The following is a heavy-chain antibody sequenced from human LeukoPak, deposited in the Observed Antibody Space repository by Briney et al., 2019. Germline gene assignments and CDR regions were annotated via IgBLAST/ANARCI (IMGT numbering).Heavy chain of an antibody. CDR3: ARRSWYYDFWSGYCSDDAFDI. CDR2: INHSGST. CDR1: GGSFSGYY. J-gene: IGHJ3*02. Sequence: PSETLSLTCAVYGGSFSGYYWSWIRQPPGKGLEWIGEINHSGSTNYNPSLKSRVTISVDTSKNQFSLKLSSVTAADTAVYYCARRSWYYDFWSGYCSDDAFDIWGQGTMVTVSS. D-gene: IGHD3-3*01. V-gene: IGHV4-34*01.